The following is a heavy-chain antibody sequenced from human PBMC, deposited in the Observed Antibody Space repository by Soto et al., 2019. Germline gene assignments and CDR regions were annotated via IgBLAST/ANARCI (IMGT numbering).Heavy chain of an antibody. J-gene: IGHJ6*02. CDR1: GFTFSSYG. D-gene: IGHD3-9*01. V-gene: IGHV3-33*01. CDR2: IWYDGSNK. Sequence: QVQLVESGGGVVQPGRSLRLSCAASGFTFSSYGMHWVRQAPGKGLEWVAVIWYDGSNKYYADSVKGRFTISRDNSKNTLYLQMNSLRAEDTAVYYCARYRALVLTGYHEHYYYYGMDVWGQGTTVTVSS. CDR3: ARYRALVLTGYHEHYYYYGMDV.